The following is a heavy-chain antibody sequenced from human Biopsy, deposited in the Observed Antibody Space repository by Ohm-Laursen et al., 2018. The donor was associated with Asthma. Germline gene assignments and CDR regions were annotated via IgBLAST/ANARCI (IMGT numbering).Heavy chain of an antibody. CDR3: AKGRYKWNDGYYGLDV. J-gene: IGHJ6*02. V-gene: IGHV3-30*18. CDR1: GFTFSNAW. Sequence: SLRLSCAASGFTFSNAWMNWVRQAPGKGLEWVAVISYDGSKKEYGDSVKGRFTISRDNSKDTVYLQMNSLRAEDTAVYYCAKGRYKWNDGYYGLDVWGQGTTVTVS. CDR2: ISYDGSKK. D-gene: IGHD1-20*01.